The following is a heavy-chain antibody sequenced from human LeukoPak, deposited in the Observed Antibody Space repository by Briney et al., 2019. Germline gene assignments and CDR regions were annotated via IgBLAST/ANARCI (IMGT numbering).Heavy chain of an antibody. CDR2: ISYDGSNK. D-gene: IGHD2-8*01. V-gene: IGHV3-30-3*01. CDR3: ASLDAGLNFDY. CDR1: GFTFDDYA. Sequence: PGGSLRLSCAASGFTFDDYAMHWVRQAPGKGLEWVAVISYDGSNKYYADSVKGRFTISRDNSKNTLYLQMNSLRAEDTAVYYCASLDAGLNFDYWGQGTLVTVSS. J-gene: IGHJ4*02.